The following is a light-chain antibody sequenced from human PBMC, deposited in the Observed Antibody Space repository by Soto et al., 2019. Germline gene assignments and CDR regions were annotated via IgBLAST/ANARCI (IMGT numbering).Light chain of an antibody. J-gene: IGKJ2*01. CDR1: QSVSSNF. CDR2: GAS. CDR3: QQYYGIPYT. V-gene: IGKV3-20*01. Sequence: ENVLTQSPGTLSLSPGERATLSCRASQSVSSNFLAWYQQKPGQAPRLLIYGASNRATGIPDRFSGSGSGTDFTLTISSLQAEDVAVYYCQQYYGIPYTFGQGTKLEIK.